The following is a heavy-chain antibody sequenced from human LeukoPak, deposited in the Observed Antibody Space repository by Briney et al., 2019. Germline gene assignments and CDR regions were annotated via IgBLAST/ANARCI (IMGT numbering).Heavy chain of an antibody. CDR1: GFSFSSYG. J-gene: IGHJ3*02. V-gene: IGHV3-30*02. CDR3: STIGDYYGSVELDAFDI. D-gene: IGHD3-10*01. CDR2: IRFDGTNK. Sequence: GGSLRLSCAASGFSFSSYGIHWVRQAPVKGLEWVAFIRFDGTNKYYADSVKGRFTISRDNSKNTLYLQMNSLRAEDTAVYYCSTIGDYYGSVELDAFDIWGQGTLVTVSS.